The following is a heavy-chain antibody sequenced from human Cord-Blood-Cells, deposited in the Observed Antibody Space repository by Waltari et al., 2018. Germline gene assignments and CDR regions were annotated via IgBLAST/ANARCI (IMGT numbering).Heavy chain of an antibody. CDR2: TYYKSKWYN. D-gene: IGHD6-6*01. CDR3: ARVSSSRAFDI. V-gene: IGHV6-1*01. Sequence: QVQLQQSGLGLVKPSQTLSLTCAIPGDSVSSTSAAWTWTRQSPSRGLEWLGRTYYKSKWYNDYAVSVKSRITINPDTSKNQFSLQLNSVTPEDTAVYYCARVSSSRAFDIWGQGTMVTVSS. J-gene: IGHJ3*02. CDR1: GDSVSSTSAA.